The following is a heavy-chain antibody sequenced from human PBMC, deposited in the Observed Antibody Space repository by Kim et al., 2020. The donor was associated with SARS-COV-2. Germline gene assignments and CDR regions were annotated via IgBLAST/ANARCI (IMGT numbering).Heavy chain of an antibody. CDR3: ARNHDYGDYVWFDP. D-gene: IGHD4-17*01. Sequence: SETLSLTCTVSGGSISSSSYYWGWIRQPPGKGLEWIGSIYYSGSTYYNPSLKSRVTISVDTSKNQFSLKLSSVTAADTAVYYCARNHDYGDYVWFDPWGQGTLVTVSS. J-gene: IGHJ5*02. CDR1: GGSISSSSYY. V-gene: IGHV4-39*01. CDR2: IYYSGST.